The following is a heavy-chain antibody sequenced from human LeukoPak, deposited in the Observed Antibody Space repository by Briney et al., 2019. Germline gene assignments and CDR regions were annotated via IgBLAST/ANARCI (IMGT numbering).Heavy chain of an antibody. J-gene: IGHJ5*02. CDR2: IYHSGST. V-gene: IGHV4-38-2*01. CDR1: GYSISSGYY. Sequence: SETLSLTCAVSGYSISSGYYWGWIRQPPGKGLEWIGSIYHSGSTYYNPSLKSRVTISVDTSKNQFSLKLSSVTAADTAVYYCARALVREYCSSTSCYDVLIAGFDPWGQGTLVTVSS. CDR3: ARALVREYCSSTSCYDVLIAGFDP. D-gene: IGHD2-2*01.